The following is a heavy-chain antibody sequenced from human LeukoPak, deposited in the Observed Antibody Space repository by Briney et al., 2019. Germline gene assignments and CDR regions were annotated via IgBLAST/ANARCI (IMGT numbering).Heavy chain of an antibody. CDR2: ISNSGGST. Sequence: GGFLRLSCAASGFTFSTYVMSWVRQTPGKGLEWVSTISNSGGSTYNADSVKGRLTISRDNSKNTLYLQMNSLRAEDTAVYFCANSYTVTTSPFDYWGQGTLVSVSS. D-gene: IGHD4-17*01. CDR1: GFTFSTYV. CDR3: ANSYTVTTSPFDY. J-gene: IGHJ4*02. V-gene: IGHV3-23*01.